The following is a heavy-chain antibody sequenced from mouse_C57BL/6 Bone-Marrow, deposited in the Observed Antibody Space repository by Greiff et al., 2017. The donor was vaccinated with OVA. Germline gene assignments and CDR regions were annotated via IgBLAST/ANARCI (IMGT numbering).Heavy chain of an antibody. CDR3: ALDTFAY. CDR2: INPSSGYT. Sequence: VQVVESGAELAKPGASVKLSCKASGFTFTSYWMHWVKQRPGQGLEWIGYINPSSGYTKYNQKFKDKATLTADKSSSTAYMQLSSLTYEDSAVYYCALDTFAYWGQGTLVTVSA. J-gene: IGHJ3*01. CDR1: GFTFTSYW. V-gene: IGHV1-7*01. D-gene: IGHD5-1-1*01.